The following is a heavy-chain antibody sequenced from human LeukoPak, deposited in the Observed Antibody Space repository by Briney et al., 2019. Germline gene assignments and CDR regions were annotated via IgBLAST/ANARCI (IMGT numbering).Heavy chain of an antibody. J-gene: IGHJ4*02. CDR3: ARGPNSSGYKD. CDR2: INHSGST. D-gene: IGHD3-22*01. Sequence: SETLSLTCAVYGGSFSGYYWGWIRQPPGKGLEWIGEINHSGSTNYNPSLKSRVTISVDTSKNQFSLKLSSVTAADTAVYYCARGPNSSGYKDWGQGTLVTVSS. CDR1: GGSFSGYY. V-gene: IGHV4-34*01.